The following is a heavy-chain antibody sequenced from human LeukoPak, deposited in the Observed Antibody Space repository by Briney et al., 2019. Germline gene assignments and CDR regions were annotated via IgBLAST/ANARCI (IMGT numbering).Heavy chain of an antibody. CDR2: IYSGGST. Sequence: GGSLRLSCAASGFTVSSNYMSWVRQAPGKGLEWVSVIYSGGSTYYADSVKGRFTISRDNSKNTLYLQMNSLRAEDTAVYYCAKRGVYGNFYFDYWGQGTLATVSS. CDR1: GFTVSSNY. J-gene: IGHJ4*02. V-gene: IGHV3-53*01. D-gene: IGHD4-11*01. CDR3: AKRGVYGNFYFDY.